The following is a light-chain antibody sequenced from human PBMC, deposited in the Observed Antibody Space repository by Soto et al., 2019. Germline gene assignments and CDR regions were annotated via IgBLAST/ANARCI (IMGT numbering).Light chain of an antibody. V-gene: IGKV4-1*01. J-gene: IGKJ2*01. CDR3: QQYDNLPYT. CDR2: WAS. Sequence: DIVLTQSPGSLAVSLGERATINCRSSQSVFYSSNTKNYLAWYQHKPGQPPRLLISWASTREYGVPDRFSGSGSGTDFTFTISSLQPEDIATYYCQQYDNLPYTFGQGTKLEIK. CDR1: QSVFYSSNTKNY.